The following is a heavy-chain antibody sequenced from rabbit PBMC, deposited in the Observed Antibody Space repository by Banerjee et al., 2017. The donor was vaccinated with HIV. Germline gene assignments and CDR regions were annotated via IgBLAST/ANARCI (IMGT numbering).Heavy chain of an antibody. V-gene: IGHV1S40*01. Sequence: QSLEESGGDLVKPGASLTLSCKASGFSLSSYYMCWVRQAPGKGLEWIACIHAGSSGNTYYASWAKGRFTISKTSSTTVTLQMTSLTAADTATYFCARSTSGYDIGDLWGPGTLVTVS. J-gene: IGHJ4*01. CDR3: ARSTSGYDIGDL. CDR2: IHAGSSGNT. CDR1: GFSLSSYY. D-gene: IGHD1-1*01.